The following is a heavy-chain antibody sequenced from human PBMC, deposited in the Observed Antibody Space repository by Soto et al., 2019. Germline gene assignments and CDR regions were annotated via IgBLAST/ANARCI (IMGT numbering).Heavy chain of an antibody. V-gene: IGHV3-48*02. D-gene: IGHD4-17*01. J-gene: IGHJ4*02. CDR2: ISSSGRTI. CDR3: AREGGVYGGHFDY. Sequence: EVQLVESGGGLVQPGGSLRRSCAASGFTFSNYTMNWVRQAAGKGLEWVSYISSSGRTIFYADSVKGRFPISRDNAKNSLYLQLNSLRDEDTAVYYCAREGGVYGGHFDYWGQGTLVTVSS. CDR1: GFTFSNYT.